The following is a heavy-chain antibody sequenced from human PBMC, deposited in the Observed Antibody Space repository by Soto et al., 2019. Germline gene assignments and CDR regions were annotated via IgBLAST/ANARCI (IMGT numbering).Heavy chain of an antibody. V-gene: IGHV1-18*04. CDR1: GYTSTSYG. D-gene: IGHD6-19*01. Sequence: VKVSCKASGYTSTSYGISWVRQAPGQGLEWMGWISAYNATTNYAQKLPCRVTMNTDTSTSTAYMELRSLRSDDPAVYYCARDLWLVPEVGDYWGRGTLVTVSS. CDR2: ISAYNATT. CDR3: ARDLWLVPEVGDY. J-gene: IGHJ4*02.